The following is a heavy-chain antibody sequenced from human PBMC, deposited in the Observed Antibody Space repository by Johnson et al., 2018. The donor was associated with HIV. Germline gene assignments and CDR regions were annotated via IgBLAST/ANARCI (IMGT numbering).Heavy chain of an antibody. CDR2: ISYDGSNK. V-gene: IGHV3-30-3*01. CDR1: GFTFSSYA. D-gene: IGHD3-10*01. J-gene: IGHJ3*01. Sequence: QMQLVESGGGVVRPGGSLRLSCVASGFTFSSYAMHWVRQAPGKGLEWVAVISYDGSNKYYADSVKGRFTISRDNSKTTLYLQMTSLRQDDTAVYSCYCTEHFGAGSESKGTFDAWGQGTMVTVSS. CDR3: YCTEHFGAGSESKGTFDA.